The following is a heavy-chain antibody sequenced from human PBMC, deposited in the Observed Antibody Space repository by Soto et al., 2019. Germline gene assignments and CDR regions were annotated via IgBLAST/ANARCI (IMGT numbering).Heavy chain of an antibody. CDR2: ISYDGSNK. J-gene: IGHJ6*02. V-gene: IGHV3-30*04. Sequence: GESLKISCVASGFTFSSYAMHWVRQAPGKGLEWVAVISYDGSNKYYADSVKGRFTISRDNSKNTLYLQMNSLRAEDTAVYYCARDSLITMIVVVPYYYGMDVWGQGTTVTVSS. CDR1: GFTFSSYA. CDR3: ARDSLITMIVVVPYYYGMDV. D-gene: IGHD3-22*01.